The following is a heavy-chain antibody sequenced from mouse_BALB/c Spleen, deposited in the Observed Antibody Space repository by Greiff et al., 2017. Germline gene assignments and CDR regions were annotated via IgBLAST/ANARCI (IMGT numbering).Heavy chain of an antibody. CDR2: IWGDGST. J-gene: IGHJ2*01. D-gene: IGHD1-1*01. V-gene: IGHV2-6-7*01. CDR1: GFSLTGYG. CDR3: ARAYYYGSNYFDY. Sequence: VQVVESGPGLVAPSQSLSITCTVSGFSLTGYGVNWVRQPPGKGLEWLGMIWGDGSTDYNSALKSRLSISKDNSKSQVFLKMNSLQTDDTARYYGARAYYYGSNYFDYWGQGTTLTVSS.